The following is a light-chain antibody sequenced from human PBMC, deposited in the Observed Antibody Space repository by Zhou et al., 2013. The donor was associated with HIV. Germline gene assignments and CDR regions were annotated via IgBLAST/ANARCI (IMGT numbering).Light chain of an antibody. Sequence: DIQMTQSPSSVSASVGDRVTITCRAYQGISSWLAWYQQKPGKAPKLLIYAASFLQSGVPSRFSGSASGTEFTLTISSLQLEDFATYYCLQHNSLPQTFGQGTKVEIK. CDR1: QGISSW. CDR2: AAS. V-gene: IGKV1-12*01. J-gene: IGKJ1*01. CDR3: LQHNSLPQT.